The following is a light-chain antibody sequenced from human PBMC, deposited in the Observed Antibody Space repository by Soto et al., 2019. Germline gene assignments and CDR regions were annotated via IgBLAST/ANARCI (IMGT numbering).Light chain of an antibody. Sequence: IPMTESPSYLSASVGDTFTITCRASRGIGNYLAWYQQKPGKVPNLLIYAASALQSGVSSRFSGSGSGTAFTLTISSLQPGEVATYYCQKYDDAPLSFGGGTKVDIK. CDR3: QKYDDAPLS. CDR1: RGIGNY. J-gene: IGKJ4*01. CDR2: AAS. V-gene: IGKV1-27*01.